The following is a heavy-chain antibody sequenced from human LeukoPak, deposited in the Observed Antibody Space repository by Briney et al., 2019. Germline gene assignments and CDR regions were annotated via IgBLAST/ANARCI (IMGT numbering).Heavy chain of an antibody. CDR2: SRIKTDGYIT. CDR3: VRGHNSFDL. Sequence: GGSLRLSCAVSGFIFSDHYLDWVRQPPGRGLEWVGRSRIKTDGYITQYAASVTGRFTISRDESKTSLYLHMNSLRSEDTAVYFCVRGHNSFDLWGQGTMVTVSS. J-gene: IGHJ3*01. V-gene: IGHV3-72*01. CDR1: GFIFSDHY. D-gene: IGHD1-20*01.